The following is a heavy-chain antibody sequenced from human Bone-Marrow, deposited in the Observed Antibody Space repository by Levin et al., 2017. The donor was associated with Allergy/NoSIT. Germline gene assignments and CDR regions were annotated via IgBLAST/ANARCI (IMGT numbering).Heavy chain of an antibody. CDR2: IHPDFGEP. J-gene: IGHJ6*02. CDR1: GHTFTDYN. Sequence: KISCKVSGHTFTDYNLHWVQQTPGKGLQWMGLIHPDFGEPTYSETFQGRLTISADTSTDTAYMELRSLTSDDTAIYYCTSAYLLGVMVGMDVWGPGTTVTVSS. D-gene: IGHD3-16*01. V-gene: IGHV1-69-2*01. CDR3: TSAYLLGVMVGMDV.